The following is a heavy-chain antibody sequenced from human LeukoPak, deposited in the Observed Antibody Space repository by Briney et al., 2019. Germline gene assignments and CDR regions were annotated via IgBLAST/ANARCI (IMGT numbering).Heavy chain of an antibody. D-gene: IGHD6-6*01. CDR1: GDSVSSNSAA. V-gene: IGHV6-1*01. CDR2: TYYRYKWYN. J-gene: IGHJ5*02. CDR3: ARVKLAARPDVWDWFDP. Sequence: SQTLSLTCAISGDSVSSNSAAWNWIRQSPSRGLEWLGRTYYRYKWYNDYAVAVKSRITINPETSKTQFSLQLNSVTPEDTAVYYCARVKLAARPDVWDWFDPWGQGTLVTVSS.